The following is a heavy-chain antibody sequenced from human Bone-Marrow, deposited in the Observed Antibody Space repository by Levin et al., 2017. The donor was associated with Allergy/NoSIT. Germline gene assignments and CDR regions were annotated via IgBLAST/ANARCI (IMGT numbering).Heavy chain of an antibody. Sequence: PGGSLRLSCVASGFTFSSFWMHWVRQAPGKGLVWLSHIKGDGSTTTYADSVKGRFTISRDNAKNTLYLQMNSLSAEDTAVYYCVRDLYGRDGHWGQGTLVTGSS. J-gene: IGHJ4*02. CDR1: GFTFSSFW. CDR3: VRDLYGRDGH. CDR2: IKGDGSTT. V-gene: IGHV3-74*03. D-gene: IGHD2-2*02.